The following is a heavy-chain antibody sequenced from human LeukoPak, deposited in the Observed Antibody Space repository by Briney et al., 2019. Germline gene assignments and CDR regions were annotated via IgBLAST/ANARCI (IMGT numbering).Heavy chain of an antibody. CDR2: ISSSSSYI. Sequence: GGSLRLSCAASGFNFSSYSMNWVRQAPGKGLEWVSSISSSSSYIYYADSVKGRFTISRDNAKNSLYLQMNSLRAEDTAVYYCARDRDIVVVLSAFDIWGQGTMVTVSS. D-gene: IGHD2-21*01. CDR3: ARDRDIVVVLSAFDI. CDR1: GFNFSSYS. V-gene: IGHV3-21*01. J-gene: IGHJ3*02.